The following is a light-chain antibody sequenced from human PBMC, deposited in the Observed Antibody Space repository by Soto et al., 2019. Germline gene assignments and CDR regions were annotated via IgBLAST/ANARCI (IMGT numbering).Light chain of an antibody. V-gene: IGKV1-39*01. CDR2: AAS. J-gene: IGKJ1*01. Sequence: DIQMTQSPSTLSASLGDRLTITCRASQGISSYLAWYQQKPGKAPKLLIFAASSLQSGVPSRFSGSRSGPDFTLTISSLQPEDFATYYCQQSYSRPPTFGQGTKVDIK. CDR3: QQSYSRPPT. CDR1: QGISSY.